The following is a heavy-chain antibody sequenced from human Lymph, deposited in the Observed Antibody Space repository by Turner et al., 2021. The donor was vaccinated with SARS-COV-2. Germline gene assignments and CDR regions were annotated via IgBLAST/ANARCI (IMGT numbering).Heavy chain of an antibody. J-gene: IGHJ4*02. Sequence: EVQLVESGGGVVQPGGSLRLFCAAYGFPFDDYAMHWVRQAPGKGLEWVSLISGDGGSTYYADSVKGRFTISRDDSKNSLYLQINSLRTEDTALYYCAKEGLSGRRLQFVPYFAYWGQGTLVSVSS. CDR2: ISGDGGST. CDR3: AKEGLSGRRLQFVPYFAY. V-gene: IGHV3-43*02. D-gene: IGHD5-12*01. CDR1: GFPFDDYA.